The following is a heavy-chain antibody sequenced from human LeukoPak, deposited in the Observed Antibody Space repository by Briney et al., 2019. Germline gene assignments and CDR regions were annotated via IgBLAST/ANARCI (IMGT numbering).Heavy chain of an antibody. V-gene: IGHV3-30*02. D-gene: IGHD1-26*01. J-gene: IGHJ4*02. CDR2: IRYDGSNK. CDR1: GFTFSSYG. CDR3: AKDTSGSYYDYGY. Sequence: GGSLRLSCAASGFTFSSYGMHWVRQAPGRGLEWVALIRYDGSNKYYADSVKGRFTISRDNSKNTLYLQMNSLRAEDTAVYYCAKDTSGSYYDYGYWGQGTLVTVSS.